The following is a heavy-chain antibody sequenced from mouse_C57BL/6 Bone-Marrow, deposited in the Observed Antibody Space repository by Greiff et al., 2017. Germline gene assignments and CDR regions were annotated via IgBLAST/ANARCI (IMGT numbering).Heavy chain of an antibody. CDR3: ARPPLYLAWFAY. CDR1: GFTFSSYG. V-gene: IGHV5-6*02. J-gene: IGHJ3*01. CDR2: ISSGGSYT. D-gene: IGHD2-12*01. Sequence: DVKLVESGGDLVKPGGSLKLSCAASGFTFSSYGMSWVRQTPDKRLEWVATISSGGSYTYYPDSVKGRSTISRDNAKNTLYLQMSSLKSEDTAMYYCARPPLYLAWFAYWGQGTLVTVSA.